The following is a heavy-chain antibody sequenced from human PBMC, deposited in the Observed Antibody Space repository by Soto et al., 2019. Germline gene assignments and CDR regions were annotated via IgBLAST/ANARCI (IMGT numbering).Heavy chain of an antibody. CDR1: GFTFSSYG. D-gene: IGHD6-19*01. V-gene: IGHV3-33*01. Sequence: QVQLVESGGGVVQPGRSLRLSCAASGFTFSSYGMHWVRQAPGKGLEWVAVIWYDGSDKYYADSVKGRFTISRDNSKNTLYLQMNSLRAEDTAVYYCARGGVAVAGTPHYFDYWGQGTLVTVSS. CDR3: ARGGVAVAGTPHYFDY. J-gene: IGHJ4*02. CDR2: IWYDGSDK.